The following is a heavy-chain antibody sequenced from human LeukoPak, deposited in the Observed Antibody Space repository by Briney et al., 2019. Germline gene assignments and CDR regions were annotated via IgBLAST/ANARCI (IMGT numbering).Heavy chain of an antibody. CDR1: GGSISSGSYY. CDR3: ARGLTRYHD. CDR2: IYTSGST. Sequence: TSETLSLTCTVSGGSISSGSYYWSWIRQPAGKGLEWIGRIYTSGSTNYNPSLKSRVTISVDTSKNQFSLKLSSVTAADTAVYYCARGLTRYHDWGQGTLVTVSS. D-gene: IGHD1-26*01. V-gene: IGHV4-61*02. J-gene: IGHJ4*02.